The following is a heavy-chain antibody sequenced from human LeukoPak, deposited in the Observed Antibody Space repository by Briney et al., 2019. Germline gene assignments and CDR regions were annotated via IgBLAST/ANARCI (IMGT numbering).Heavy chain of an antibody. J-gene: IGHJ4*02. CDR2: XXPNRGNT. D-gene: IGHD3-22*01. CDR3: ARVYYDSSGYYGFDY. CDR1: GYTVTSYD. V-gene: IGHV1-8*01. Sequence: ASVXXXXKXXGYTVTSYDINWVRQATGQGLEWXGXXXPNRGNTGYAQKFQGRVTMTRNTSISTAYVELSSLRSEDTAVYYCARVYYDSSGYYGFDYWGQGTLVTVSS.